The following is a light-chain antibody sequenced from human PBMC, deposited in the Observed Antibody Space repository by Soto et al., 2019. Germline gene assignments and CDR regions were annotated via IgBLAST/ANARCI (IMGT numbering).Light chain of an antibody. V-gene: IGLV4-60*02. Sequence: QLVLTQSSSASASMGSSVKLTCTLSSGHRSYIIAWHQQQPGKAPRYLMKLEGSGSYNKGSGVPDRFSGSISGADRYLTISNLQFEDEADYYCETWDSNTRVFGGGTKLTVL. CDR2: LEGSGSY. CDR3: ETWDSNTRV. J-gene: IGLJ3*02. CDR1: SGHRSYI.